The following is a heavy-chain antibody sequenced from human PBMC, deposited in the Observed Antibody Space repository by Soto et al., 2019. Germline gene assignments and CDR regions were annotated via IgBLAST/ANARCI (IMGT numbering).Heavy chain of an antibody. Sequence: ASVKVSCKASGYTFTSYGISWVRQAPGQGLEWMGWISAYNGNTNYAQKLQGRVTMTTDTSTSTAYMELRSLRSDDTAVYYCARDFGYYYDSSGPGHHHWGQGTLVTVSS. V-gene: IGHV1-18*04. J-gene: IGHJ5*02. CDR2: ISAYNGNT. CDR3: ARDFGYYYDSSGPGHHH. D-gene: IGHD3-22*01. CDR1: GYTFTSYG.